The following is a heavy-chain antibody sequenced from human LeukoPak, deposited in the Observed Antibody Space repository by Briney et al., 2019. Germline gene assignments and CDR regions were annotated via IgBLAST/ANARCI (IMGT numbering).Heavy chain of an antibody. Sequence: SETLSLTCAVYGGSFSGYYWSWIRQPPGKGLEWIGEINHSGSTNYNPSLKSRVTISVDTSKNQFSLKLSSVTAADTAVYYCARPQRYYDSSGFNYWGQGTLVTVSS. D-gene: IGHD3-22*01. V-gene: IGHV4-34*01. CDR2: INHSGST. J-gene: IGHJ4*02. CDR1: GGSFSGYY. CDR3: ARPQRYYDSSGFNY.